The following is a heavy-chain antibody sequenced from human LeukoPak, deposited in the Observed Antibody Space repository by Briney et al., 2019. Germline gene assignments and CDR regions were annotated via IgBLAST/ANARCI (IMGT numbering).Heavy chain of an antibody. V-gene: IGHV4-31*03. J-gene: IGHJ4*02. D-gene: IGHD1-26*01. CDR1: GGSISSGGYY. Sequence: PSETLSLTCTVSGGSISSGGYYWSWIRQHPGKGLEWIGYIYYSGSTYYNPSLKSRVTISVDTSKNQFSLKLSSVTAADTAVYYCARYSGSYYFDYWGQGTLATVSS. CDR3: ARYSGSYYFDY. CDR2: IYYSGST.